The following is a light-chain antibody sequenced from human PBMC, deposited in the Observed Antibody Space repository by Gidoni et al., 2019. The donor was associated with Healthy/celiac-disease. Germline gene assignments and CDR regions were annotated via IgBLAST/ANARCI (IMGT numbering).Light chain of an antibody. CDR3: QQSYSTPGT. CDR2: AAS. V-gene: IGKV1-39*01. Sequence: DMQMTKSPSSLSASVGDRVTITCRASQSISSYLNWYQQKPGKAPKLLIYAASSLQSGVPSRFSGSGSGTDFALTISSLQPEDFATYYCQQSYSTPGTFGPGTKVDIK. J-gene: IGKJ3*01. CDR1: QSISSY.